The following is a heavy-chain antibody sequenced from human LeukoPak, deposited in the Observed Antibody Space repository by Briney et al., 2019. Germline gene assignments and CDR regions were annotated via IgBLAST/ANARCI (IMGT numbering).Heavy chain of an antibody. V-gene: IGHV4-34*01. CDR3: ARTPGAFDF. D-gene: IGHD2-15*01. Sequence: PSETLSLTCAVYGDSFTYYHWTWIRQSPGRGLEWIGEVSHTGDTDYNPSLKNRLTISIDTSNKQFSLRLTSVTAADTAVYYRARTPGAFDFWGQGTLVTVSS. J-gene: IGHJ4*02. CDR1: GDSFTYYH. CDR2: VSHTGDT.